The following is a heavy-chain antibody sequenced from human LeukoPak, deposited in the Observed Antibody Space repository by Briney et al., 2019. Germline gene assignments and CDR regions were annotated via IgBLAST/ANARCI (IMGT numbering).Heavy chain of an antibody. CDR1: GGSIRSSH. CDR3: AKAAGYSTIYWFDP. Sequence: PSETLSLTCTVSGGSIRSSHWSWIRQPPGKGLEFIGYIYYSGTSNYNPSLKSRVTMSVDTSNNQFSLKLNSVTPAGTAVYYCAKAAGYSTIYWFDPWGQGTLVTVSS. J-gene: IGHJ5*02. CDR2: IYYSGTS. V-gene: IGHV4-59*01. D-gene: IGHD6-13*01.